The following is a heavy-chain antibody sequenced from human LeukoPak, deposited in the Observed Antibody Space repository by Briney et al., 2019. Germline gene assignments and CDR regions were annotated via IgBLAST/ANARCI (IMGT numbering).Heavy chain of an antibody. CDR1: GGSISSSNW. V-gene: IGHV4-4*02. CDR2: IYHSGST. Sequence: SETLSLTCAVSGGSISSSNWWSWVRQPPGKGLEWIGEIYHSGSTNYNPSLKSRVTISVDKSKNQFSLKLSSVTAADTAVYYCARGGFCRGGSCYSSTYFDYWGQGTLVTVSS. D-gene: IGHD2-15*01. J-gene: IGHJ4*02. CDR3: ARGGFCRGGSCYSSTYFDY.